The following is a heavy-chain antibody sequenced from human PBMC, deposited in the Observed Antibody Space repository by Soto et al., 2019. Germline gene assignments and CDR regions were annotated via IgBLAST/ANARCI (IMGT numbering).Heavy chain of an antibody. CDR3: AKARGMAAAGSVLYFDY. Sequence: EVQLLESGGGLVQPGGSLRLSCAASGFTFSSYAMSWVRQAPGKGLEWVSAISGSGGSTYYADSVKGRFTISRDNSKNTLYLQMNSLRAEDTAVYYCAKARGMAAAGSVLYFDYWGQGTLVTVSS. CDR1: GFTFSSYA. V-gene: IGHV3-23*01. CDR2: ISGSGGST. D-gene: IGHD6-13*01. J-gene: IGHJ4*02.